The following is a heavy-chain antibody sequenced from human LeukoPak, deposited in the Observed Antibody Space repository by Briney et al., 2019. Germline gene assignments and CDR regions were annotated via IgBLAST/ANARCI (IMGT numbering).Heavy chain of an antibody. CDR3: ARAEANSDWPWRHFQY. J-gene: IGHJ1*01. V-gene: IGHV1-18*01. CDR1: GYTFTSYG. CDR2: ISAHNGNT. D-gene: IGHD6-19*01. Sequence: GASVKVSCKASGYTFTSYGINWVRQAPGQGLEWMGWISAHNGNTNYAQKLEGRVTMTIDTSTSTVYMDLRSLRFDDTAVYYCARAEANSDWPWRHFQYWGQGTLVTVSS.